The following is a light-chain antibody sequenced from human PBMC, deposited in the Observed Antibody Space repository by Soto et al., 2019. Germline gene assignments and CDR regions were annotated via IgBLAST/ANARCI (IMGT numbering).Light chain of an antibody. Sequence: EIVLTQSPATLSLSPGERATLSCRASQSVSNFLAWYQQIPGQAPSLLIYDASNRATGIPARFSGSGSGTDFTLTISRLEPEDFEIFYCQQRSSWPITVGPGTKVDI. CDR3: QQRSSWPIT. CDR2: DAS. J-gene: IGKJ3*01. V-gene: IGKV3-11*01. CDR1: QSVSNF.